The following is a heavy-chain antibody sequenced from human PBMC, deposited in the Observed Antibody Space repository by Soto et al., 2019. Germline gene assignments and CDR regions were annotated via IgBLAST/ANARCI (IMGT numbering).Heavy chain of an antibody. CDR3: EKEGLAVAGGDY. CDR1: GFTFSSYD. CDR2: ISYDGSNK. D-gene: IGHD6-19*01. J-gene: IGHJ4*02. V-gene: IGHV3-30*18. Sequence: QVQLVESGGGVVQPGRSLRLSCAASGFTFSSYDMHWVRQAPGKGLEWVAIISYDGSNKYYADSVKGRFTISRDNSKNTLYLQMNSLRAEDTAVYYCEKEGLAVAGGDYWGQGTLVTVSS.